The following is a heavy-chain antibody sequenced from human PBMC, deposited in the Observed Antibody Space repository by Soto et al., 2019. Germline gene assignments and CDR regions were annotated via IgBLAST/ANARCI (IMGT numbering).Heavy chain of an antibody. Sequence: GESLKISCKGSGYTFSSYWISCVRQMSGKGLEWMARIDPSDSYTNYSPSFQGHVTISADKSISTAYLQWSSLKASDTAMYYCARHSSGSYPFYYGMDVWGQGTTVTVSS. CDR2: IDPSDSYT. D-gene: IGHD1-26*01. CDR1: GYTFSSYW. V-gene: IGHV5-10-1*01. J-gene: IGHJ6*02. CDR3: ARHSSGSYPFYYGMDV.